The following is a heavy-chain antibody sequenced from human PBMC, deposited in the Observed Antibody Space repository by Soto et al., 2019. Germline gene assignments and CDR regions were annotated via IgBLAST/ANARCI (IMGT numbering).Heavy chain of an antibody. V-gene: IGHV1-2*02. CDR2: INPNSGGT. Sequence: SVKVSCKASGYTFTGYYMHWVRQAPGQGLEWMGWINPNSGGTNYAQKFQGRVTMTRDTSISTAYMELSRLRSDDTAVYYCARDLLEHSSSSGTYGMDVWGQGTTVTVSS. D-gene: IGHD6-6*01. J-gene: IGHJ6*02. CDR3: ARDLLEHSSSSGTYGMDV. CDR1: GYTFTGYY.